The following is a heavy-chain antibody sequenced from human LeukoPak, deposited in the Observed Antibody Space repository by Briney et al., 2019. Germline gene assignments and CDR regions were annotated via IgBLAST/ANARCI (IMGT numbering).Heavy chain of an antibody. D-gene: IGHD1-14*01. CDR2: IIPIFGTT. J-gene: IGHJ4*02. Sequence: ASVKVSCKASGGTFSNYAISWVRQAPGQGLEWMGGIIPIFGTTNYAQKFQGRVTMTRNTSISTAYMELSSLRSEDTAVYYCARRGMGEDYWGQGTLVTVSS. CDR3: ARRGMGEDY. CDR1: GGTFSNYA. V-gene: IGHV1-69*05.